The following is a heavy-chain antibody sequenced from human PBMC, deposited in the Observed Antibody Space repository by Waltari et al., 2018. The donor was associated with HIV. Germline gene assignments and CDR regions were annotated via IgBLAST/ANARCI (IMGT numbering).Heavy chain of an antibody. V-gene: IGHV3-30*02. CDR2: IRHDDSNS. CDR3: GKDSNYFYDSTGYYCDF. Sequence: QVRLVESGGGVVPPGGSLRLSCAASGFTFSGHGIQWVRQAPGKGLEWVAIIRHDDSNSYYRDSGKGRFTISRNNSKNTVDLQMNNLKAEDTAVYYCGKDSNYFYDSTGYYCDFWGQGTLVTVSS. D-gene: IGHD3-3*01. CDR1: GFTFSGHG. J-gene: IGHJ4*02.